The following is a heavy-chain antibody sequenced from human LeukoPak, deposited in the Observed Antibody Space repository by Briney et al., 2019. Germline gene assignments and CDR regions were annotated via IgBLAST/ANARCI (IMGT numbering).Heavy chain of an antibody. CDR2: IWHDASPD. CDR3: AKEHAGRWSGYFDY. Sequence: PVRSLRLSCAASRLSFSTYRMNEISQAQSKGQEWGAVIWHDASPDFYGDSVKGRFSISRDDSRNTVYLQMDSLRADDTALYYCAKEHAGRWSGYFDYWGQGTLVTVSS. CDR1: RLSFSTYR. D-gene: IGHD2-15*01. V-gene: IGHV3-33*06. J-gene: IGHJ4*02.